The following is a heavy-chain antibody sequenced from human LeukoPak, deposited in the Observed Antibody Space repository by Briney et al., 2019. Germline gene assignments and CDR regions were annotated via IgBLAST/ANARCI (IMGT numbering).Heavy chain of an antibody. CDR2: IKQDGSEK. D-gene: IGHD6-19*01. CDR3: ARGLTHPSSGWFYYYYMDV. V-gene: IGHV3-7*01. J-gene: IGHJ6*03. Sequence: PGGSLRLSCAASGFIFSSYWMSWVRQAPGKGLEWVANIKQDGSEKYYVDSVKGRFTISRDNAKNSLYLQMNSLRAEDTAVYYCARGLTHPSSGWFYYYYMDVWGKGTTVTISS. CDR1: GFIFSSYW.